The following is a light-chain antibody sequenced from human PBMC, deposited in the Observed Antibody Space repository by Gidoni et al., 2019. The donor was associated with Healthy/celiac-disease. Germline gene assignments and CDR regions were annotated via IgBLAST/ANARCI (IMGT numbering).Light chain of an antibody. Sequence: SYELTQPTSVYLSPGQTASITCSGDKLGDKYACWYQQKPGQSPVLVIYQDSKRPSGIPERFSGSNSGNTATLTISGTQAMDEADYYCQAWDSSTVVFGGGTKLTVL. CDR3: QAWDSSTVV. J-gene: IGLJ2*01. CDR1: KLGDKY. V-gene: IGLV3-1*01. CDR2: QDS.